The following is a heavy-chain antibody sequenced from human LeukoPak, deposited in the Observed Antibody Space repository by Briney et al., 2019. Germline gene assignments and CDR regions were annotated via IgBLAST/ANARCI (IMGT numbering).Heavy chain of an antibody. CDR2: IIPIFGTA. Sequence: GASVKVSCKASGGTFSSYAISWVRQAPGQGLEWMGGIIPIFGTANYAQKFQGRVTITADESTSTAYMELSSLRSEDTAVYYCARGRLRYFDWLPDYWGQGTLVTVSS. J-gene: IGHJ4*02. V-gene: IGHV1-69*13. D-gene: IGHD3-9*01. CDR1: GGTFSSYA. CDR3: ARGRLRYFDWLPDY.